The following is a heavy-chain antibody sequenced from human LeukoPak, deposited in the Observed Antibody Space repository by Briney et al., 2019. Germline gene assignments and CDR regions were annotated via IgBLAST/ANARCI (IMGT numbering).Heavy chain of an antibody. CDR2: INPSGGST. CDR3: ATGDYGDYVAPPFYFDY. CDR1: GYTFTSYY. J-gene: IGHJ4*02. D-gene: IGHD4-17*01. V-gene: IGHV1-46*03. Sequence: ASVKVSCKASGYTFTSYYMHWVRQAPGQGLEWMGIINPSGGSTSYAQKFQGRVTMTRDTSTSTVYMELSSLRSEDTALYYCATGDYGDYVAPPFYFDYWGQGTLVTVSS.